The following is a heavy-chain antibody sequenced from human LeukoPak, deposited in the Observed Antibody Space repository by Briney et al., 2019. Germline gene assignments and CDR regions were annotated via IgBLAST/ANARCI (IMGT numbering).Heavy chain of an antibody. J-gene: IGHJ4*02. V-gene: IGHV4-39*01. Sequence: KPSETLSLTCTVSGGSVSSSSYYWGWIRQPPGKGLEWIGSIYYSGSTYYNPSLKSRVTISVDTSKNQFSLNLSSVTAADTAVYYCARHSGHIYSGYDHYFDYWGQGTLVTVSS. CDR1: GGSVSSSSYY. D-gene: IGHD5-12*01. CDR3: ARHSGHIYSGYDHYFDY. CDR2: IYYSGST.